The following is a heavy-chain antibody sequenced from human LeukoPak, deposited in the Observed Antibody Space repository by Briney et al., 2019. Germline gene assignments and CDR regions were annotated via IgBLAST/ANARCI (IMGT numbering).Heavy chain of an antibody. CDR3: AKDPSLVGGSGYFDY. Sequence: GRSLRLSCAASGFTFSSYGMHWVRQAPGKGLEWVAVISYDGSNKYYADSVKGRFTLSRDNSKNTLYLQMNSLRAEDTAVYYCAKDPSLVGGSGYFDYWGQGTLVTVSS. CDR1: GFTFSSYG. V-gene: IGHV3-30*18. CDR2: ISYDGSNK. J-gene: IGHJ4*02. D-gene: IGHD3-22*01.